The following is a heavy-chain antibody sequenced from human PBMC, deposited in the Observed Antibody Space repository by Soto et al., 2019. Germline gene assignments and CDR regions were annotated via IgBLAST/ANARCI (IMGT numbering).Heavy chain of an antibody. Sequence: QVQLQESGPGLVKPSETLSLTCTVSGGSISDYYWSWIRQPPGKGLEGIGYIYYTGTTSYNPSLKSRVTISVDTSRNQFSRMLTSVTAADTAVYYCAGERGVWFGDLLPHGWFSPWGQGTLVIVSA. V-gene: IGHV4-59*01. CDR2: IYYTGTT. CDR3: AGERGVWFGDLLPHGWFSP. D-gene: IGHD3-10*01. J-gene: IGHJ5*02. CDR1: GGSISDYY.